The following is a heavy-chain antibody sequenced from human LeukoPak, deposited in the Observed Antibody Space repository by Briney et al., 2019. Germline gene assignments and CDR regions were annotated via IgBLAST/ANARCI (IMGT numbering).Heavy chain of an antibody. V-gene: IGHV1-24*01. CDR2: FDPEDGET. CDR3: ATARWGVTMKFDY. J-gene: IGHJ4*02. CDR1: GYTLTELS. D-gene: IGHD4-17*01. Sequence: VASVTVSCKVSGYTLTELSMHWVRQAPGKGLEWMGGFDPEDGETIYAQKFQGRVTMTEDTSTDTAYMELSSLRSEDTAVYYCATARWGVTMKFDYWGQGTLVTVSS.